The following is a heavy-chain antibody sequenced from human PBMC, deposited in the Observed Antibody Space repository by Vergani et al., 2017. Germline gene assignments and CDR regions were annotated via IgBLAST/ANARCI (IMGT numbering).Heavy chain of an antibody. V-gene: IGHV1-69*11. CDR2: IIPILGTA. CDR1: GGTFSSYA. J-gene: IGHJ4*02. D-gene: IGHD6-13*01. CDR3: ARGRANLAAAGTVY. Sequence: QVQLVQSGAEVKKPGSSVKVSCKASGGTFSSYAISWVRQAPGQGLEWMGRIIPILGTANYAQKFQGRVTITADESTSTAYMELSSLRSEETAVYYGARGRANLAAAGTVYWGEGTLVTVYS.